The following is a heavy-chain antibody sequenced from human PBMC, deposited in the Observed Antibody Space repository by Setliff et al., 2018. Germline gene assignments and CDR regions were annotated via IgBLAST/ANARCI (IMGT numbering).Heavy chain of an antibody. Sequence: GASVKVSCKASGYSFSNYDIMWVRQAPGQGLEWMGWISVYTGHTKSAQKFQGRLTMTTDKSTNMAYLDLRGLRLDDTAIYFCLRLVRYCSRTACQRTSGDEVWGQGTLVTVSS. J-gene: IGHJ4*01. D-gene: IGHD2-8*01. V-gene: IGHV1-18*01. CDR3: LRLVRYCSRTACQRTSGDEV. CDR2: ISVYTGHT. CDR1: GYSFSNYD.